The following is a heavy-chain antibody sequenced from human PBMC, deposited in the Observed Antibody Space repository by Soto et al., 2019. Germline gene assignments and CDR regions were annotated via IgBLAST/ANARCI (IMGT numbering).Heavy chain of an antibody. CDR3: ASQHYYDSSGYYVVY. Sequence: PSETLSLTCTASGGSMSSYYWNWIRQPPGKGLESIGNIHYSGSTYYDSSLQSRVTISIDTSKNQFPLKLSSVTATDTAVYYCASQHYYDSSGYYVVYWGQGTLVTVSS. V-gene: IGHV4-59*04. CDR1: GGSMSSYY. J-gene: IGHJ4*02. D-gene: IGHD3-22*01. CDR2: IHYSGST.